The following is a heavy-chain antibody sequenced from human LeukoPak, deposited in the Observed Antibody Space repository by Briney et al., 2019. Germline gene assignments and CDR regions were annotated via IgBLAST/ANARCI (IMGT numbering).Heavy chain of an antibody. CDR3: VSSSPRYCTGGTCYSSRGFDY. J-gene: IGHJ4*03. CDR2: IFYRGTT. Sequence: PFETLCLTRTVSGDSITTYYWSWIRQSPGKGLEWIAYIFYRGTTNYNPSLKSRITISVDTSKTQFSLRLSSVTAADTAVYYCVSSSPRYCTGGTCYSSRGFDYWGPGKLGSVSS. D-gene: IGHD2-15*01. CDR1: GDSITTYY. V-gene: IGHV4-59*01.